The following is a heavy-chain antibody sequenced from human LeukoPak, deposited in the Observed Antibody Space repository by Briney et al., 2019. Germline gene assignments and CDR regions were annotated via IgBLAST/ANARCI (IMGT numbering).Heavy chain of an antibody. D-gene: IGHD4-11*01. CDR1: GFSFSTYS. V-gene: IGHV3-21*01. CDR3: ARERLPYDY. Sequence: GGSLRLSCAASGFSFSTYSMNWVRQAPGKGLEWVSSISAASNYIYYADSVKGRFTISRDNAKNPLYLQMNSLSAEDTAVYYCARERLPYDYWGQGTLVTVSS. J-gene: IGHJ4*02. CDR2: ISAASNYI.